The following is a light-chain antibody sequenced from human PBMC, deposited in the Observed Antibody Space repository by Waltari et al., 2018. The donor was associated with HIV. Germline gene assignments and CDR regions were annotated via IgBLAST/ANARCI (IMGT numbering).Light chain of an antibody. CDR1: SSDIGGHNY. Sequence: QSALTQPAYVSGSPGQSITISCTGTSSDIGGHNYVSWYQQHPGKAPKLMIYEVSNRPSGVSNRFSGSKSGNSASLTISGLQPEDEADYYCGSYTTSSTPYVFGTGTKVTVL. J-gene: IGLJ1*01. V-gene: IGLV2-14*01. CDR3: GSYTTSSTPYV. CDR2: EVS.